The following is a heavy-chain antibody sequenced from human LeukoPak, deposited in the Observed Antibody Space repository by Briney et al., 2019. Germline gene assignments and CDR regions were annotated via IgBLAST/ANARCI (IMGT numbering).Heavy chain of an antibody. CDR2: IYPGESDI. V-gene: IGHV5-51*01. D-gene: IGHD4-23*01. Sequence: GESLKISCKGSGYSFPNYWIGWVRQMPGKGLEWMGLIYPGESDIRYSPSFQGQVTISADKSISTAYLQWSSLKASDTAMYYCARRDYGGNSYYFDYWGQGTLVTVSS. CDR3: ARRDYGGNSYYFDY. J-gene: IGHJ4*02. CDR1: GYSFPNYW.